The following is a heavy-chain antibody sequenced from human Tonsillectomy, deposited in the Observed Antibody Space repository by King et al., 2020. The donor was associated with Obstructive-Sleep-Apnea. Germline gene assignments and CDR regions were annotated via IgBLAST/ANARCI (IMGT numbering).Heavy chain of an antibody. CDR3: ARDAGGDYTYYYGMDV. V-gene: IGHV3-30*04. CDR1: GFAFSYYA. J-gene: IGHJ6*02. Sequence: VQLVESGGGVVHPGRSLRLSCAASGFAFSYYAMHWVRQAPGKGLQWVALISYDGNTKYYAESVKGRFTISRDNSNNTLYLQMNSLRADDTAVYYCARDAGGDYTYYYGMDVWGQGTTVTVSS. D-gene: IGHD2-21*02. CDR2: ISYDGNTK.